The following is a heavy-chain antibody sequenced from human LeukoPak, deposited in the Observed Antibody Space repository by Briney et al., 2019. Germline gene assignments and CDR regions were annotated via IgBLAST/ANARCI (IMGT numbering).Heavy chain of an antibody. CDR2: MWYDGSNK. Sequence: GGSLRLSCAASGFTFSSYGMHWVRQAPGKGLEWVAVMWYDGSNKYYADSVKGRFTISRDNSKNTLYLQMNSLRAEDTAVYYCARWIRDGDYHYYGMDVWGQGTTVTVSS. J-gene: IGHJ6*02. CDR3: ARWIRDGDYHYYGMDV. CDR1: GFTFSSYG. D-gene: IGHD4-17*01. V-gene: IGHV3-33*01.